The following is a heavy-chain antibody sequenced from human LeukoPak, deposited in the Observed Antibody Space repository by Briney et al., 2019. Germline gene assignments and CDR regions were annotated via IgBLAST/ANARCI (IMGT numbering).Heavy chain of an antibody. CDR2: INHSGST. V-gene: IGHV4-34*01. Sequence: SETLSLTRAVYGGSFSGYYWSWIRQPPGKGLEWIGEINHSGSTNYNPSLKSRVTISVDTSKNQFSLKLSSVTAADTAVYYCARGREQWLVLWYNWFDPWGQGTLVTVSS. J-gene: IGHJ5*02. CDR1: GGSFSGYY. CDR3: ARGREQWLVLWYNWFDP. D-gene: IGHD6-19*01.